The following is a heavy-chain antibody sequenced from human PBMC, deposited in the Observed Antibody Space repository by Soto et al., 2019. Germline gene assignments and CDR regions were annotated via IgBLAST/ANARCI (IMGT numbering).Heavy chain of an antibody. D-gene: IGHD2-15*01. Sequence: QVQLQESGPGLVKPSQTLSLTCSVSGFSFTSGTYYWSWIRQHPGKGLEWIAYIYYSGTTYYNPSLRSRVSMSIDTSANQFSLNLNSVTAADTAMYVCARVRVGQTRREGFQWFDPWGPGILVTVSS. CDR2: IYYSGTT. CDR1: GFSFTSGTYY. V-gene: IGHV4-31*03. CDR3: ARVRVGQTRREGFQWFDP. J-gene: IGHJ5*02.